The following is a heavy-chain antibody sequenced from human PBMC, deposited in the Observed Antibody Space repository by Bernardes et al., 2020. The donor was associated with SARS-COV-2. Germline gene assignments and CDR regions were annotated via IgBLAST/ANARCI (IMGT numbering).Heavy chain of an antibody. CDR2: IYYSGST. Sequence: SETLSLTCTVSGGSISSYYWSWIRQRPGKGLEWNGYIYYSGSTNYNPSLKSRVPISVDTSKNQFSLKLIPVTAADTAVYYCASTYGSWTFNYWYFDLWGRGTLVTVSS. J-gene: IGHJ2*01. V-gene: IGHV4-59*01. D-gene: IGHD3-10*01. CDR3: ASTYGSWTFNYWYFDL. CDR1: GGSISSYY.